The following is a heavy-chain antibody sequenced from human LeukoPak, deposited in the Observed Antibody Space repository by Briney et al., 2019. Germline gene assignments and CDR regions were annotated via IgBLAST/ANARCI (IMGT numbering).Heavy chain of an antibody. Sequence: LETLSLTCTVSGGSISSYYWSWIRQPPGKGLEWIGCIYYSGSTNYNPSLKSRVTISVDTSKNQFSLKLSSVTAADTAVYYCARLTNWFDPWGQGTLVTVSS. CDR3: ARLTNWFDP. J-gene: IGHJ5*02. CDR2: IYYSGST. CDR1: GGSISSYY. V-gene: IGHV4-59*08.